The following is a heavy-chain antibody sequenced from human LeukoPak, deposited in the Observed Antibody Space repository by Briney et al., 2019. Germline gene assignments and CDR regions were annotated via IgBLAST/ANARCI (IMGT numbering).Heavy chain of an antibody. CDR2: IIPIFGTA. CDR3: AKVVLLWFGELDY. CDR1: GGTFSSYA. D-gene: IGHD3-10*01. Sequence: SVKVSCKASGGTFSSYAISWVRQAPGQGLEWMGGIIPIFGTANYAQKFQGRVTITADESTSTAYMELSSLRSEDTAVYYCAKVVLLWFGELDYWGQGTLVTVSS. J-gene: IGHJ4*02. V-gene: IGHV1-69*01.